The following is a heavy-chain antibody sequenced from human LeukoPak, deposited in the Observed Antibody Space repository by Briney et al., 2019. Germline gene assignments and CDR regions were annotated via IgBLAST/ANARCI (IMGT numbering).Heavy chain of an antibody. J-gene: IGHJ5*02. Sequence: GGSLRLSCAASGFTLSSYAMTWVRQAPGRGLEWVSSISSSSSYIYYADSVKGRFTISRDNAKNSLYLQMNSLRAEDTAVYYCARSAAYQGWFDPWGQGTLVTVSS. CDR2: ISSSSSYI. CDR1: GFTLSSYA. CDR3: ARSAAYQGWFDP. V-gene: IGHV3-21*01.